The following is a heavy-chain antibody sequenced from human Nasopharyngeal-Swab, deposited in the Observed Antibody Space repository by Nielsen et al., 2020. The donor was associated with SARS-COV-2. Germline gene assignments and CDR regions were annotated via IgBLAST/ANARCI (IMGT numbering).Heavy chain of an antibody. J-gene: IGHJ3*01. CDR3: ARENYFGSGTLASYDV. Sequence: ESLKISCGASGFSFSTYAMTWVRQAPGKGLEWVSVISDSGGKTFYADSVKGRFTLSRDNSKNTLYLQMNSLRAEDTAIYYCARENYFGSGTLASYDVWGQGTMVTVSS. CDR2: ISDSGGKT. D-gene: IGHD3-10*01. CDR1: GFSFSTYA. V-gene: IGHV3-23*01.